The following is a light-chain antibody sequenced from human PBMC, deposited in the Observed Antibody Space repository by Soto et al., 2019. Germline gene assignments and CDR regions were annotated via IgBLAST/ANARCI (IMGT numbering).Light chain of an antibody. J-gene: IGLJ1*01. Sequence: QSVLTQPASVSGSPGQSITISCTGTSSDVGGYNYVSWYQQHPGKATKLMIYDVSNRPSGVSNRFSGSKSGNTASLTISGLQAEDEADYYCSSYTSSSTRGFETGTKVTVL. CDR1: SSDVGGYNY. CDR3: SSYTSSSTRG. V-gene: IGLV2-14*01. CDR2: DVS.